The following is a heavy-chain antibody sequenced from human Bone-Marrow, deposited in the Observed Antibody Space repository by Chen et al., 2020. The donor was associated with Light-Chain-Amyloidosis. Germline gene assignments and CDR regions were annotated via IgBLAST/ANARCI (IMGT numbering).Heavy chain of an antibody. V-gene: IGHV1-69*01. CDR2: INPTFGTA. Sequence: QVQLVQSEAEVRKPGSSVRVSCKASGGTFRNYALNWVRQAPGQGLEWMGAINPTFGTANYAPKFQGRFTITADDSTSTAYMELSSLKSEDTAIYYCARPSLPTLGEYFQHWGQGTLITVSS. CDR3: ARPSLPTLGEYFQH. D-gene: IGHD3-16*01. J-gene: IGHJ1*01. CDR1: GGTFRNYA.